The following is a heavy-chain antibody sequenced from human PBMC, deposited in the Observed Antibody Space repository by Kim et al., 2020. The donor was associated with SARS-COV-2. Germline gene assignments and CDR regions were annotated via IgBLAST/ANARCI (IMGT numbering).Heavy chain of an antibody. Sequence: GESLKISCKGSGYSFTSYWIGWVRQMPGKGLEWMGIIYPGDSDTRYSPSFQGQVTISADKSISTAYLQWSSLKASDTAMYYCARGTWGTTWYNWFDPWGQGTLGTVXS. J-gene: IGHJ5*02. CDR3: ARGTWGTTWYNWFDP. CDR1: GYSFTSYW. V-gene: IGHV5-51*01. D-gene: IGHD1-7*01. CDR2: IYPGDSDT.